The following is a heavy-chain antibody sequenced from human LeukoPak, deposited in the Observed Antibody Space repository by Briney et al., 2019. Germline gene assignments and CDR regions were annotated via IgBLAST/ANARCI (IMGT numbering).Heavy chain of an antibody. CDR1: GFTFSSYG. J-gene: IGHJ4*02. CDR3: AREPHSYYDFWSGFTNRGAYFDY. V-gene: IGHV3-33*01. Sequence: PGRSPRLSCAASGFTFSSYGMHWVRQAPGKGLEWVAVIWYDGSNKYYADSVKGRFTISRDNSKNTLYLQMNSLRAEDTAVCYCAREPHSYYDFWSGFTNRGAYFDYWGQGTLVTVSS. CDR2: IWYDGSNK. D-gene: IGHD3-3*01.